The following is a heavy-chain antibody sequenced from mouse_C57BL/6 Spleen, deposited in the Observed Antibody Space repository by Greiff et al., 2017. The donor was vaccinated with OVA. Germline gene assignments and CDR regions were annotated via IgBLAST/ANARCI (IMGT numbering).Heavy chain of an antibody. D-gene: IGHD1-3*01. Sequence: EVQVVESGPGLVKPSQSLSLTCSVTGYSITSGYYWNWIRQFPGNKLEWMGYISYAGSNNYNPSLKNRISITRDTSKNQFFLKLNSVTTEDTATYYCARGLLVGDFDYWGQGTTLTVSS. J-gene: IGHJ2*01. CDR1: GYSITSGYY. CDR2: ISYAGSN. V-gene: IGHV3-6*01. CDR3: ARGLLVGDFDY.